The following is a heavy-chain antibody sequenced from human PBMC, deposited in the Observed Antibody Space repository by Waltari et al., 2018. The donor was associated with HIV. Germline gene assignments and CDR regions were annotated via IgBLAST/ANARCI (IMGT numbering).Heavy chain of an antibody. Sequence: EVQLVESGGGLVQPGGSLRLSCAASGFTFSSYWMSWVRQAPGKGLGWGANIKQDGSEKDYVDSMKGRFTISRDNAKNSLYLQINSLRAEDTAVYYCAGRSPARRLNWFDPWGQGTLVIVSS. CDR1: GFTFSSYW. V-gene: IGHV3-7*01. CDR2: IKQDGSEK. CDR3: AGRSPARRLNWFDP. J-gene: IGHJ5*02. D-gene: IGHD2-8*01.